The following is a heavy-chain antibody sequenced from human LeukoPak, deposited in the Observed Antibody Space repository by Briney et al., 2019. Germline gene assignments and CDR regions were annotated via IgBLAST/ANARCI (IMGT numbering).Heavy chain of an antibody. CDR3: ARRYDSSGSLDY. CDR2: ISSSSSFT. D-gene: IGHD3-22*01. CDR1: GFTFSDYY. V-gene: IGHV3-11*06. J-gene: IGHJ4*02. Sequence: PGGSLRLSCAASGFTFSDYYMSWIRQAPGKGLEWVSYISSSSSFTNCADSVKGRFTISRDNAKNSLYLQMNSLRAEDTAVYYCARRYDSSGSLDYWGQGTLVTVSS.